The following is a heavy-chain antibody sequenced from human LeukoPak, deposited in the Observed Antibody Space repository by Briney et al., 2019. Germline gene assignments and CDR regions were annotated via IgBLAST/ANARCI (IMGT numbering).Heavy chain of an antibody. CDR1: GFTFSSYS. CDR2: ISSSSSYI. D-gene: IGHD4-17*01. V-gene: IGHV3-21*01. J-gene: IGHJ4*02. Sequence: GGSLRLSSAASGFTFSSYSMNWVRQAPGKGLEWVSSISSSSSYIYYADSVKGRFTISRDNAKNSLYLQMNSLRAEDTAVYYCARVSTTVTPRWGQGTLVTVSS. CDR3: ARVSTTVTPR.